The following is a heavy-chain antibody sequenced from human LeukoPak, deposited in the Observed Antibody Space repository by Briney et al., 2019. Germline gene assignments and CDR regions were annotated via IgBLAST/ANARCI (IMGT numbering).Heavy chain of an antibody. D-gene: IGHD2-15*01. J-gene: IGHJ6*03. CDR1: GFTFSDYN. CDR3: ATVLRYCSGGNCYSGGLGYMDV. V-gene: IGHV3-11*01. CDR2: ISRSGSTK. Sequence: PGGSLRLSCAGSGFTFSDYNMRWMRQAPGKGLEWVSSISRSGSTKYYADSVKGRLTSARDNAKNSLFLQMNSLRAEDTAVYYCATVLRYCSGGNCYSGGLGYMDVWGKGTTVTISS.